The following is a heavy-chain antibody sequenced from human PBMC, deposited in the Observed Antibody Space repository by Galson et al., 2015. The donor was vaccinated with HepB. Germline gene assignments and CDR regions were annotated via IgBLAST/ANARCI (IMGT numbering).Heavy chain of an antibody. D-gene: IGHD4-11*01. CDR2: ISYDGSNK. CDR3: ARDEIFPNTTYSNYVYYYYGMDV. Sequence: SLRLSCAASGFTFSSYAMHWVRQAPGKGLEWVAVISYDGSNKYYADSVKGRFTISRDNSKNTLYLQMKSLRAEDTAVYYCARDEIFPNTTYSNYVYYYYGMDVWGQGTTVTVSS. CDR1: GFTFSSYA. V-gene: IGHV3-30*04. J-gene: IGHJ6*02.